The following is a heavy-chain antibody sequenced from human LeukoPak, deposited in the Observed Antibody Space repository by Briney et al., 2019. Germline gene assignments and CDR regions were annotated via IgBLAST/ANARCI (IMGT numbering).Heavy chain of an antibody. J-gene: IGHJ3*02. CDR1: GGSITSHY. CDR3: TRLLDNDSSGDPDTFDM. CDR2: IYYSGRT. V-gene: IGHV4-59*08. D-gene: IGHD3-22*01. Sequence: PSETLSLTCTVSGGSITSHYWSCIRQAPGKGLECIGFIYYSGRTKYNPSLQSRVTISLDTSEKKFSLKVTSVTAADTAVYYCTRLLDNDSSGDPDTFDMWGQGTVVTVSS.